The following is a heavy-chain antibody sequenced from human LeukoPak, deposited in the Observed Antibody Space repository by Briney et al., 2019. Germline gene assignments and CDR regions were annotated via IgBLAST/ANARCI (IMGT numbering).Heavy chain of an antibody. D-gene: IGHD3-3*01. Sequence: GGSLRLSCAASGFTFSSYAMSWVRQAPGKGLEWVSAISGSGGSTYYADSVKGRFTISRGNSKNTLYLQMNSLRAEDTAVYYCAKDRTIFGVVWGGPRELDPWGQGTLVTVSS. CDR1: GFTFSSYA. CDR2: ISGSGGST. V-gene: IGHV3-23*01. J-gene: IGHJ5*02. CDR3: AKDRTIFGVVWGGPRELDP.